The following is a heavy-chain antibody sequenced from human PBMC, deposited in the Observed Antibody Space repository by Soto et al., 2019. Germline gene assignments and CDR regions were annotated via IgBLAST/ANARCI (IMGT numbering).Heavy chain of an antibody. V-gene: IGHV3-23*01. D-gene: IGHD6-6*01. CDR1: GNSISSRYC. Sequence: PSETLSLTCGVSGNSISSRYCWAWIRQPPGKGLEWVSAISGSGGSTYYADSVKGRFTISRDNSKNTLYLQMNSLRAEDTAVYYCAVEKYSSSSGDWPQIDYWGQGTLVTVSS. CDR2: ISGSGGST. CDR3: AVEKYSSSSGDWPQIDY. J-gene: IGHJ4*02.